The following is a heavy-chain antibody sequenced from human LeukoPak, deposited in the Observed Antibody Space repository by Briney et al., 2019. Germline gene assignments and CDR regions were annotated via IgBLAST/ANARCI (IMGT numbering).Heavy chain of an antibody. CDR1: GGTFSSYA. CDR2: IIPIFGTA. J-gene: IGHJ6*03. Sequence: SVKVSCKASGGTFSSYAISWVRQAPGQGLEWMGGIIPIFGTANYAQKFQGRVTITADESTSTAYMELSSLRSEDTAVYYCARDYDFWSGYYTSRDYHYYMDVWGKGTTVTVSS. CDR3: ARDYDFWSGYYTSRDYHYYMDV. D-gene: IGHD3-3*01. V-gene: IGHV1-69*13.